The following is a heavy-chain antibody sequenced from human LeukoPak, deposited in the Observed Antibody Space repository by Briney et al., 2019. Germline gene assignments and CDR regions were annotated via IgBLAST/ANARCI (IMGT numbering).Heavy chain of an antibody. J-gene: IGHJ4*01. D-gene: IGHD3-22*01. CDR3: ARLRYYDSSGYTFDN. CDR2: IYYSGTT. V-gene: IGHV4-30-4*01. Sequence: KTSETLSLTCTVSGGAITSSIYYFSWVRQPPGKGLECIGYIYYSGTTYYSPSLKSRVTVSVDTSQNQFSLKLRSVTAADTAVYYCARLRYYDSSGYTFDNWGHGTLVTVSS. CDR1: GGAITSSIYY.